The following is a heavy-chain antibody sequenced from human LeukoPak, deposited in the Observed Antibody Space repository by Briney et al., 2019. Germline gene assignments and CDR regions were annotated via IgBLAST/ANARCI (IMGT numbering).Heavy chain of an antibody. D-gene: IGHD1-26*01. CDR3: ARRWGGATSGFDY. CDR1: GGSISSYY. V-gene: IGHV4-59*08. Sequence: SETLFLTCTVSGGSISSYYWNWIRQSPGKGLEWIGYIYSSGSTNYNPSLRSRVTISVDTSKNQFSLKLSSVTAADTAVYFCARRWGGATSGFDYWGQGTLVTVSS. CDR2: IYSSGST. J-gene: IGHJ4*02.